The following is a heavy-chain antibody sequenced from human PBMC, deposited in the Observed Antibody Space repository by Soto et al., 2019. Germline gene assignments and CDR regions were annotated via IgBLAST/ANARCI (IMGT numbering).Heavy chain of an antibody. D-gene: IGHD6-19*01. CDR1: GASITSYY. CDR3: ASDRDLSGWYY. V-gene: IGHV4-59*01. J-gene: IGHJ4*02. CDR2: IYYSGST. Sequence: PSETLSLTCTVSGASITSYYWSWIRQPPGKGLEWIGYIYYSGSTNCNPSLKSRVTISVDTSKNQLSLKLTSVTAADTAVYYCASDRDLSGWYYWGQGTLVTVSS.